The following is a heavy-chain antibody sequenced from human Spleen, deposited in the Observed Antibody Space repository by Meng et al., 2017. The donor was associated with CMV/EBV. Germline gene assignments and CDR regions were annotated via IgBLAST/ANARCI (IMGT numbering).Heavy chain of an antibody. J-gene: IGHJ2*01. V-gene: IGHV1-69*10. CDR3: AREVTSRYFDL. D-gene: IGHD4-23*01. CDR1: GGTFSSYA. CDR2: IIPILGIA. Sequence: RKASGGTFSSYAISWVRQAPGQGLEWMGGIIPILGIANYAQKFQGRVTITADKSTSTAYMELSSLRSEDTAVYYCAREVTSRYFDLWGRGTLVTVSS.